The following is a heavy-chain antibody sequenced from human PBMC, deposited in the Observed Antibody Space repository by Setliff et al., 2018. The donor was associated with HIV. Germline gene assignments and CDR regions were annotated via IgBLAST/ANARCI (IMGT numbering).Heavy chain of an antibody. Sequence: GGSLRLSCAASGFTFDDYTMHWVRQAPGKGLEWDSLISWDGDSTYYADSVKGRFTISRDNSKNSLYLQMNSLRTEDTALYYCVKGVEYGDYGSDYWGQGTLVTVSS. D-gene: IGHD4-17*01. CDR2: ISWDGDST. V-gene: IGHV3-43*01. J-gene: IGHJ4*02. CDR3: VKGVEYGDYGSDY. CDR1: GFTFDDYT.